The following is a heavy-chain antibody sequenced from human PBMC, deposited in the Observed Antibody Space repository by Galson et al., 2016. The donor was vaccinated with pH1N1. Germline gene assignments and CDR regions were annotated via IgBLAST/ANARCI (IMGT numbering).Heavy chain of an antibody. CDR3: ARGQFAELFNYFDY. J-gene: IGHJ4*02. CDR1: GGSISSGGYY. Sequence: TLSLTCTVSGGSISSGGYYWSWIRQHPGKGLEWIGYIYYSGSTYYNPSLKSRVTISVDTSKNQFSLKLSSVTAADTAVYHCARGQFAELFNYFDYWGQGTLVTVSS. D-gene: IGHD3-10*01. CDR2: IYYSGST. V-gene: IGHV4-31*03.